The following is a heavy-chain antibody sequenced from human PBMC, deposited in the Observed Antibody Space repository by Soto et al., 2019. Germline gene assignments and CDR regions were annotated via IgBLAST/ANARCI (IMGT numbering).Heavy chain of an antibody. V-gene: IGHV3-7*01. J-gene: IGHJ4*02. Sequence: EVQLVESGGGLVQPGGSLRLSCAASGFTLSSHWMYWVRQAPGKGLEWVTYISQDGSEKYYVDSVKGRFTISRDNAKSALYLQMTSLRAEDTAVYYCARIRYFDSLLLLAYWGQGALVTVSS. D-gene: IGHD3-9*01. CDR2: ISQDGSEK. CDR3: ARIRYFDSLLLLAY. CDR1: GFTLSSHW.